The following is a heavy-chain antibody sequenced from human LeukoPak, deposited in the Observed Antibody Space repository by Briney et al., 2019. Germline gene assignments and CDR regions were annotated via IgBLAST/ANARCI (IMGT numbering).Heavy chain of an antibody. CDR3: AKCYDSSGYLLDYYYMDV. CDR1: GFTFSSYA. D-gene: IGHD3-22*01. V-gene: IGHV3-23*01. J-gene: IGHJ6*03. CDR2: ISGSGGST. Sequence: QSGGSLRLSCAASGFTFSSYAMSWVRQAPGKGLEWVSAISGSGGSTYYADSVKGRFTISRDNSKNTLYLQMNSLRAEDTAVYYRAKCYDSSGYLLDYYYMDVWGKGTTVTVSS.